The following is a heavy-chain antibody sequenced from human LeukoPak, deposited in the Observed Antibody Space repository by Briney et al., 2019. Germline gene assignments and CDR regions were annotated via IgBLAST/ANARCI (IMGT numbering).Heavy chain of an antibody. D-gene: IGHD6-19*01. V-gene: IGHV3-53*01. J-gene: IGHJ6*04. CDR1: GFTVSSNY. Sequence: GGSLRLSCAASGFTVSSNYMSWVRQAPGKGLEWVSVIYSGGSTYYADSVKGRFTISRDNSKDTLYLQMNSLRAEDTAVYYCARDQGRSGWYLDYYYGMDVWGKGTTVTVSS. CDR2: IYSGGST. CDR3: ARDQGRSGWYLDYYYGMDV.